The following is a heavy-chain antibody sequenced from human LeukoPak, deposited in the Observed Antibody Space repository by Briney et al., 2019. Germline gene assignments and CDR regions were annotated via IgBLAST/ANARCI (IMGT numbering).Heavy chain of an antibody. CDR2: INPNSGGT. CDR1: GYTFTGYY. V-gene: IGHV1-2*02. J-gene: IGHJ6*03. Sequence: ASVKVSCKASGYTFTGYYMHWVRQAPGQGLEWMGWINPNSGGTNYAQKFQGRVTMTRDTSISTAYMELSRLRSDDTAVYYCARDVGSSWSRDYRYYYYMDVWGKGTTVTVSS. D-gene: IGHD6-13*01. CDR3: ARDVGSSWSRDYRYYYYMDV.